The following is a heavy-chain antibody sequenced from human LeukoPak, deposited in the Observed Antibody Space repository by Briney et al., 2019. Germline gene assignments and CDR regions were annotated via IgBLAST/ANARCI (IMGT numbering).Heavy chain of an antibody. Sequence: PGGSLRLSCAASGFTFSSYEMNWVRQAPGKGLEWVSYISSSGSTIYYADSVKGRFTISRDNAKNSLYLQMNSLRAGDTAVYYCAKDRRPNIASRTFDYWGQGTLVTVSS. D-gene: IGHD6-6*01. CDR3: AKDRRPNIASRTFDY. CDR1: GFTFSSYE. V-gene: IGHV3-48*03. J-gene: IGHJ4*02. CDR2: ISSSGSTI.